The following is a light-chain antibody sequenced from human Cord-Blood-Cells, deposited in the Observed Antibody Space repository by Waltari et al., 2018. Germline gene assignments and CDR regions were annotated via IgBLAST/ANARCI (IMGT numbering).Light chain of an antibody. CDR1: KSVSSSY. V-gene: IGKV3-20*01. CDR2: GAS. CDR3: QQYGSSPPIT. J-gene: IGKJ5*01. Sequence: EIVLTQPPVTLSMSPGERATLSGRASKSVSSSYLAWYQQKPGQAPRLLIYGASSRATGIPDRFSGSGSGTDFTLTISRLEPEDFAVYYCQQYGSSPPITFGQGTRLEIK.